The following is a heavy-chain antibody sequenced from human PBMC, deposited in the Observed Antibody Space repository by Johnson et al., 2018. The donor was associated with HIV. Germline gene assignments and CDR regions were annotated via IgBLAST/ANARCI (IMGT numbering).Heavy chain of an antibody. J-gene: IGHJ3*02. D-gene: IGHD6-19*01. V-gene: IGHV3-74*01. CDR1: GFTFSSYG. Sequence: VQVVESGGGVVQPGGSLRLSCAASGFTFSSYGMHWVRQAPGKGLVWVSRMTSDGSSTSYADSVKGRFTISRDTFKNTLYLQMNSLRAEDTAVYYCARDTRQWDAFDIWGQGTMVTVSS. CDR3: ARDTRQWDAFDI. CDR2: MTSDGSST.